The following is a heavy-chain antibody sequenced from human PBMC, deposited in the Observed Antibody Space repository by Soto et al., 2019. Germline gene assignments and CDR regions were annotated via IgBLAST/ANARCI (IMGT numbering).Heavy chain of an antibody. D-gene: IGHD6-13*01. CDR2: ISAYNGNT. Sequence: ASVKVSCKASGYTFTSYGISWVRQAPGQGLEWMGWISAYNGNTNYAQKLQGRVTMTTDTSTSTAYMELRSLRSDDTAVYYCARDLGIXAAGHTGIDYYYYGMDVWGQGTTVTVSS. J-gene: IGHJ6*02. CDR3: ARDLGIXAAGHTGIDYYYYGMDV. CDR1: GYTFTSYG. V-gene: IGHV1-18*01.